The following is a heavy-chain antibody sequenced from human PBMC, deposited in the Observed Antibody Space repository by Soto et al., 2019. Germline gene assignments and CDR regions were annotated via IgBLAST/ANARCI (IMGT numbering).Heavy chain of an antibody. CDR1: GGSISSGGYY. D-gene: IGHD4-17*01. CDR2: IYYSGST. CDR3: ARSPEATVTAFDY. V-gene: IGHV4-31*03. J-gene: IGHJ4*02. Sequence: QVPLQASGPGLVKPSQTLSLTCTVSGGSISSGGYYWSWFRQHPGKGLEWIGYIYYSGSTYYNPSLKSRVTISVDTSKNQSSLKLSSVTAADTAVYYCARSPEATVTAFDYWGQGTLVTVSS.